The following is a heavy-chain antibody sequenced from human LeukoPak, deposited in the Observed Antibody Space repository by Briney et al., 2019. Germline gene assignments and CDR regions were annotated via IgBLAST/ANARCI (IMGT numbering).Heavy chain of an antibody. CDR1: GYTFTGYD. CDR2: MNPNSGNT. D-gene: IGHD4-11*01. J-gene: IGHJ5*02. CDR3: ARGRGSTVTTEWFDP. Sequence: GASVKVSCKASGYTFTGYDINWVRQATGQGLEWMGWMNPNSGNTGYAQKFQGRVTFTRNTSISTTYMEVSSLRSEDTAVYYCARGRGSTVTTEWFDPWGQGTLVTVSS. V-gene: IGHV1-8*03.